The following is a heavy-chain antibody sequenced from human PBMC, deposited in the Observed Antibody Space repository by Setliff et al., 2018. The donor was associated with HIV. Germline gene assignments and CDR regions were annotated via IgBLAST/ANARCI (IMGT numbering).Heavy chain of an antibody. CDR3: AKTHYYYYYMDV. CDR1: GFSLRTYA. J-gene: IGHJ6*03. CDR2: ISGSGGST. V-gene: IGHV3-23*01. Sequence: PGGSLRLSCAASGFSLRTYAMSGVRQAPGKGLEWVSVISGSGGSTYYADSVKGRFTISRDNSKNTLYLQMNSLRAEDSAVYYCAKTHYYYYYMDVWGKGTTVTVSS.